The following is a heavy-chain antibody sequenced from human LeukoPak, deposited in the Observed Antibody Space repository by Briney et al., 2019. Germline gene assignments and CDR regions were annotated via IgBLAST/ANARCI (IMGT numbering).Heavy chain of an antibody. J-gene: IGHJ4*02. D-gene: IGHD2-2*02. V-gene: IGHV1-8*01. CDR1: GYTFTSYD. Sequence: GASVKVSCKASGYTFTSYDINWVRQATGQGLEWMGWMNPNSGNTGYAQKFQGRVTMTRDTSISTAYMELSSLRSEDTAVYYCARGIGYCSSTSCYTDYWGQGTLVTVS. CDR2: MNPNSGNT. CDR3: ARGIGYCSSTSCYTDY.